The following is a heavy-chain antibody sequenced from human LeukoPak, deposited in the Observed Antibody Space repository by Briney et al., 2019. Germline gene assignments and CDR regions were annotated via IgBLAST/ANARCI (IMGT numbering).Heavy chain of an antibody. V-gene: IGHV3-23*01. D-gene: IGHD3-22*01. CDR2: ISGSGGST. CDR1: GFTFSSYE. CDR3: AKSPLYDSSGYYYYGHFDY. Sequence: GGSLRLSCAASGFTFSSYEMNWVRQAPGKGLEWVSAISGSGGSTYYADSVKGRFTISRDNSKNTLYLQMNSLRAEDTAVYYCAKSPLYDSSGYYYYGHFDYWGQGTLVTVSS. J-gene: IGHJ4*02.